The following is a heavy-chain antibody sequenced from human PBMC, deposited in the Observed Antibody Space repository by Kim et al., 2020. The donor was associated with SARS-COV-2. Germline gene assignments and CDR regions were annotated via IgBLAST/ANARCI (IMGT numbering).Heavy chain of an antibody. CDR2: FNHSGST. CDR1: GGSFSGYY. D-gene: IGHD3-16*02. V-gene: IGHV4-34*01. CDR3: ASSRYDYVWGSYRWIFEY. Sequence: SETLSLTCAVYGGSFSGYYWSWIRQPPGKGLEWNGEFNHSGSTNYNPSLNSRVTISVDTSKNQFSLKLSPVTAEDTAVYYCASSRYDYVWGSYRWIFEYWGQGTLVTVST. J-gene: IGHJ4*01.